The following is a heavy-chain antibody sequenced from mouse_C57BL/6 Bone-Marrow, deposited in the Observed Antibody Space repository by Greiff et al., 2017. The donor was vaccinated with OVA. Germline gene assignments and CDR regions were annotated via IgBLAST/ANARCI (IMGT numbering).Heavy chain of an antibody. D-gene: IGHD1-1*01. CDR2: IWSGGST. V-gene: IGHV2-2*01. CDR3: ARWSTTVVNYAMDY. Sequence: VKLQESGPGLVQPSQSLSITCTVSGFSLTSYGVHWVRQSPGKGLEWLGVIWSGGSTDYNAAFISRLSISKDNSKSQVFFKMNSLQADDTAIYYCARWSTTVVNYAMDYWGQGPSVTVSS. CDR1: GFSLTSYG. J-gene: IGHJ4*01.